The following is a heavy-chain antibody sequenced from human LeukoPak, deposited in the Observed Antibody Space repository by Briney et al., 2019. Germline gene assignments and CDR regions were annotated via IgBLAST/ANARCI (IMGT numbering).Heavy chain of an antibody. V-gene: IGHV4-39*07. CDR1: GGSISSIGYY. Sequence: KPSETLSLTCAVSGGSISSIGYYGGWIRQPPGKGLEWIGSIYHSGSTYYNPSLKSRVTISVDTSKNQFSLKLSSVTAADTAVYYCARAGGSYIGGWFDPWGQGTLVTVSS. CDR2: IYHSGST. J-gene: IGHJ5*02. CDR3: ARAGGSYIGGWFDP. D-gene: IGHD1-26*01.